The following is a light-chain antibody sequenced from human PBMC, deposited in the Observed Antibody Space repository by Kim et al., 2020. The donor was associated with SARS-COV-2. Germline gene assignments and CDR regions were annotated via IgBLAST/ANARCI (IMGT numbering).Light chain of an antibody. CDR1: RSVSSSY. CDR3: QQYGSSIT. CDR2: GAS. V-gene: IGKV3-20*01. J-gene: IGKJ5*01. Sequence: LSPGEIATLSGRASRSVSSSYLAWYQQKPGQAPRLLIYGASSRATGIPDRFSGSGSGTDFTLTISRLEPEDFAVYYCQQYGSSITFGQGTRLEIK.